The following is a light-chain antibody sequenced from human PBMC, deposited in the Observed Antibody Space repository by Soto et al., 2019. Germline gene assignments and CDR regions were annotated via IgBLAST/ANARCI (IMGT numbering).Light chain of an antibody. J-gene: IGKJ1*01. CDR3: HQYGISHPT. CDR1: QSVSGSD. CDR2: GVS. Sequence: EVGWTQSPGTLSLSPGERATLSCRASQSVSGSDLAWYQQKPGQAPRLLISGVSNRATGTPDRFSGSGSGTDFTLTISSLEPEDFAVFYCHQYGISHPTCGPGTKVEI. V-gene: IGKV3-20*01.